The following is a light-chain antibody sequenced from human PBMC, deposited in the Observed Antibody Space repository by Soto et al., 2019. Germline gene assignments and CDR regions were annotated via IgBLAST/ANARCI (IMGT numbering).Light chain of an antibody. CDR1: QSVSNNY. CDR3: QQYADSPRT. J-gene: IGKJ1*01. Sequence: EVVLTQSPGTLSLSPRERATLSCRASQSVSNNYLAWYQHKPGQAPRLLIYGASNRAPGIPARFSGSGSGPDFTLTISRLEPEDFAVYYCQQYADSPRTFGQGTLVEVK. V-gene: IGKV3-20*01. CDR2: GAS.